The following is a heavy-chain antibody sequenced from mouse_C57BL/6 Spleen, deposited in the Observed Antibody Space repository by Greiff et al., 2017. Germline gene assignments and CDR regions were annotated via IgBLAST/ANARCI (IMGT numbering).Heavy chain of an antibody. CDR3: ARDRGTTERFDY. Sequence: EVKLMESGGGLVKPGGSLKLSCAASGFTFSSYAMSWVRQTPEKRLEWVATISDGGSYTYYPDNVKGRFTISRDNAKNNLYLQMSHLKSEDTAMYYCARDRGTTERFDYWGQGTTLTVSS. V-gene: IGHV5-4*01. CDR2: ISDGGSYT. J-gene: IGHJ2*01. CDR1: GFTFSSYA. D-gene: IGHD1-1*01.